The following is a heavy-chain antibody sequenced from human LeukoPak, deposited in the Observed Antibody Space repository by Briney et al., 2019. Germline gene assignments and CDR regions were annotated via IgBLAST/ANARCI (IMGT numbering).Heavy chain of an antibody. CDR3: ARGGYYFGS. D-gene: IGHD3-22*01. Sequence: NPSETLSLTCTVSDASISSHYWSWIRQPPGKGLEWIGFIYSGGSTNYNPSLKSRVTISLDTSKNQLSLKLNSVTAADTAVYYCARGGYYFGSWGQGTLLTVSS. CDR1: DASISSHY. CDR2: IYSGGST. V-gene: IGHV4-59*11. J-gene: IGHJ4*02.